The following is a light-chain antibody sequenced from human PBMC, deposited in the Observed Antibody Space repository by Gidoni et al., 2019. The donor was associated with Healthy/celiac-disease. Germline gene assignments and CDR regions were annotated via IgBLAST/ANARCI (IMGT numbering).Light chain of an antibody. CDR3: QQSYSTPLT. CDR1: QGISSY. V-gene: IGKV1-39*01. CDR2: AAS. Sequence: QINQSPSSLSASVGDRVTITCQASQGISSYLNWYQQKPGKAPKLLIYAASSLQSGVPSRFSGSGSGTDFTLTISSLQPEDFATYYCQQSYSTPLTFGGGTKVEIK. J-gene: IGKJ4*01.